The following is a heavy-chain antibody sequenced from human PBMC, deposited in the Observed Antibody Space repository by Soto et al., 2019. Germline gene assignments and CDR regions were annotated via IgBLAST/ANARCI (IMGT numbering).Heavy chain of an antibody. Sequence: QVQLVQSGAEEKKPGDSVKVSCKASGYIFTRNDIHWVRQAPGQRLEWMGWMNRDSGNTRYSREFQGRVTFTRDTAASTGYMELSSLRSEDTAVYYCARAAGMVALDYWGQGTLVTVSS. CDR2: MNRDSGNT. D-gene: IGHD5-18*01. V-gene: IGHV1-3*05. CDR3: ARAAGMVALDY. CDR1: GYIFTRND. J-gene: IGHJ4*02.